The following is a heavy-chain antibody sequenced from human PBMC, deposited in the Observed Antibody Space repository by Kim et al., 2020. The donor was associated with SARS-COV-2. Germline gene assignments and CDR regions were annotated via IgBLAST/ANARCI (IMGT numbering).Heavy chain of an antibody. V-gene: IGHV1-2*02. Sequence: ASVKVSCTASGYNFNAYFIQWVRQAPGQGPEWLGWLNPDNGVTFLSRRFQGRVTLTRHTFNSTAYLEIRRLTYGDSAKYYCARVRNLGTPNHSFDIWGRGTKVTVSS. J-gene: IGHJ3*02. CDR3: ARVRNLGTPNHSFDI. CDR2: LNPDNGVT. D-gene: IGHD3-16*01. CDR1: GYNFNAYF.